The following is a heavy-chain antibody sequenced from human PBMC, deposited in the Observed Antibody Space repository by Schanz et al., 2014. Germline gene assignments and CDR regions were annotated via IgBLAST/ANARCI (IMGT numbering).Heavy chain of an antibody. V-gene: IGHV3-23*04. CDR1: GFGFSSYS. CDR3: ARAGYCTSVSCSLFVSDY. CDR2: ISGRDGST. J-gene: IGHJ4*02. Sequence: EVQLVESGGGLIQPGGSLRLSCAASGFGFSSYSMTWVRQAPGMGLEWVSAISGRDGSTYYADSVRGRFTISRDNSKNTLYLQMNSLRAEDTAVYYCARAGYCTSVSCSLFVSDYWGQGTLVTVSS. D-gene: IGHD2-2*03.